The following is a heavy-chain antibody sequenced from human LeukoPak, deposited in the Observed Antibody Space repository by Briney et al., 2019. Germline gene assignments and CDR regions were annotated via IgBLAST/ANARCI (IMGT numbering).Heavy chain of an antibody. CDR3: ARGVAARPGSYYYGMDV. Sequence: GASVKVSCKASGYTFTGYYMHWVRQAPGQGLEWMGWINPNGGGTNYAQKFQGRVTMTRDTSISTAYMELSRLRSDDTAVYYCARGVAARPGSYYYGMDVWGQGTTVTVSS. CDR1: GYTFTGYY. D-gene: IGHD6-6*01. CDR2: INPNGGGT. V-gene: IGHV1-2*02. J-gene: IGHJ6*02.